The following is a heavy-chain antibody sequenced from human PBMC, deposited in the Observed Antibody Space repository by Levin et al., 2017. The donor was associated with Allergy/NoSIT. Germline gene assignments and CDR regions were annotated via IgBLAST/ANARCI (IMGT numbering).Heavy chain of an antibody. CDR3: AREPRSAASRQMPPKRKTYYYYGVDV. J-gene: IGHJ6*02. Sequence: SETLSLTCAVYGGSFTTYYWSWVRQPPGKGLEWVGEISHSGNTNYNPSLKSRVTISLDTSKNQFSLKLSSVTAADTAVYFCAREPRSAASRQMPPKRKTYYYYGVDVWGQGTAVTVS. CDR2: ISHSGNT. V-gene: IGHV4-34*01. CDR1: GGSFTTYY. D-gene: IGHD2-2*01.